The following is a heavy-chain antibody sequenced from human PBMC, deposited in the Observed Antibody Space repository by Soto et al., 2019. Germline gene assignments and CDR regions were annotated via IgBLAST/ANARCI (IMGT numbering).Heavy chain of an antibody. CDR3: ARSPAGAFYYGMDV. J-gene: IGHJ6*02. V-gene: IGHV1-2*04. CDR1: GYTLTELS. Sequence: ASVKVSCKVSGYTLTELSMHWVRQAPGQGLEWMGGINPNSGGTNYAQKFQGWVTMTRDTSISTAYMELSRLRSDDTAVYYCARSPAGAFYYGMDVWGQGTTVTVSS. D-gene: IGHD6-25*01. CDR2: INPNSGGT.